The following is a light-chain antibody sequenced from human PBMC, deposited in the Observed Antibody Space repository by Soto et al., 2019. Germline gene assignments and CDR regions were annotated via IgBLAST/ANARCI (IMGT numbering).Light chain of an antibody. CDR3: QQYDVYST. CDR2: KAS. CDR1: RSIGSW. Sequence: DIQMTQSPSTLSASVGGTVTITCRASRSIGSWLAWYQQKPGIAPKLLIYKASTLQSGVPSRFRGSGYGTDFTLTISRLQPDDSATYYCQQYDVYSTFGQGTKVEIK. V-gene: IGKV1-5*03. J-gene: IGKJ1*01.